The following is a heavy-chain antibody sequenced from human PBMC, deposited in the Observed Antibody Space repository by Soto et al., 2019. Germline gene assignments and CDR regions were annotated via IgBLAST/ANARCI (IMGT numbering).Heavy chain of an antibody. Sequence: GGSLRLSCAASGFTFSTYWMSWVRQAPGKGLEWVANIKQDGSEKYYVDSVKGRFTISRDNTKKSLYLQMNSLRAEDTAVYYCASRYLEYCSSASCSAPYDFWGQGTLVTVSS. J-gene: IGHJ4*02. CDR2: IKQDGSEK. D-gene: IGHD2-2*01. CDR3: ASRYLEYCSSASCSAPYDF. CDR1: GFTFSTYW. V-gene: IGHV3-7*05.